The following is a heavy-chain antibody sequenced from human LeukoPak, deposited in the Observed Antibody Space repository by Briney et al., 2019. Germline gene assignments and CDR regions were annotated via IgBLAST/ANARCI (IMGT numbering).Heavy chain of an antibody. CDR2: LTPLAGTP. D-gene: IGHD3-3*01. V-gene: IGHV1-69*06. CDR3: AKFWSGYYTD. CDR1: GDTFGTFS. Sequence: SVKVSCKASGDTFGTFSFNWVRQAPSEGLEWLGGLTPLAGTPNYAQKFQDRLTISADKSTSTVYMELSRLTSEDTAVYFCAKFWSGYYTDWGQGTLVSVSS. J-gene: IGHJ4*02.